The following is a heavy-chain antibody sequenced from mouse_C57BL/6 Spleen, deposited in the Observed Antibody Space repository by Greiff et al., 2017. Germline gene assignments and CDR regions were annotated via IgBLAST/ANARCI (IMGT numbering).Heavy chain of an antibody. CDR2: IHPSDSDT. CDR1: GYTFTSYW. CDR3: ALSYYYGNAMDY. D-gene: IGHD1-1*01. J-gene: IGHJ4*01. V-gene: IGHV1-74*01. Sequence: QVQLQQPGAELVKPGASVKVSCKASGYTFTSYWMHWVKQRPGQGLEWIGRIHPSDSDTNYNQKFKGKATLTVDKSSSTAYMQLRSLKSEDSAVYYCALSYYYGNAMDYWGQGTSVTVSS.